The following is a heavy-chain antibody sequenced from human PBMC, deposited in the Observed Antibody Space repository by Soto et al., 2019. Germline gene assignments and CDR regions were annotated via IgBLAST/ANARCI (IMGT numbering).Heavy chain of an antibody. D-gene: IGHD3-16*01. CDR2: IKGDESAT. CDR3: ARGGLGAYWFDP. J-gene: IGHJ5*02. Sequence: GGSLRLSCAASGFTFSTYWMHWVRQAPGKGLMWLSRIKGDESATNYADSVEGRFTISRDNAKNTVYLQVNSLRVEDTAVYYCARGGLGAYWFDPWGQGTLVTVSS. CDR1: GFTFSTYW. V-gene: IGHV3-74*01.